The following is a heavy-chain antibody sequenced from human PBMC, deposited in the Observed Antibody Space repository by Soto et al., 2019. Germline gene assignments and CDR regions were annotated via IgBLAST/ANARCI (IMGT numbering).Heavy chain of an antibody. V-gene: IGHV1-46*01. CDR1: GYTFTSYY. CDR3: ARDCGVFGVVDDAFDI. J-gene: IGHJ3*02. Sequence: QVQLVQSGAEVKKPGASVKVSCKASGYTFTSYYMHWVRQAPGQGLEWMGIINPSGGSTSYAQKFQGRVTMTRDTFTSTVYMEQSSLRSEDTAVYYCARDCGVFGVVDDAFDIWGQGTMVTVSS. CDR2: INPSGGST. D-gene: IGHD3-3*01.